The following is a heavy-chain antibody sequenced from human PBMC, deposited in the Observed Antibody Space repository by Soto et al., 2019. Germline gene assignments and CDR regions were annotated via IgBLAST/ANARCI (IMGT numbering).Heavy chain of an antibody. CDR1: GFTFSSYA. V-gene: IGHV3-23*01. J-gene: IGHJ4*02. D-gene: IGHD6-19*01. Sequence: GGSLRLSCAASGFTFSSYAMSWVRQAPGKGLEWVSTISNSDDSTYYADSVKGRFTISRDNSKNTLYLQMNSLRAEDTAVYSCAKDRSGWYYLDYWGQGTLVTVSS. CDR2: ISNSDDST. CDR3: AKDRSGWYYLDY.